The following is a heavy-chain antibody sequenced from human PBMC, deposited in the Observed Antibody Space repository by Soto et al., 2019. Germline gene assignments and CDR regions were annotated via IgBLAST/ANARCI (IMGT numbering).Heavy chain of an antibody. CDR1: GDSVSSNSAI. Sequence: RSQTLSLTCAISGDSVSSNSAIWYWIRQSPSRGLEWLGRTYYRSKWYNNYAESVKGRITINPDTSKNQFSLQLNSVTPEDTAVYYCSTWHFDYWGQGTLVTVSS. CDR3: STWHFDY. CDR2: TYYRSKWYN. J-gene: IGHJ4*02. V-gene: IGHV6-1*01.